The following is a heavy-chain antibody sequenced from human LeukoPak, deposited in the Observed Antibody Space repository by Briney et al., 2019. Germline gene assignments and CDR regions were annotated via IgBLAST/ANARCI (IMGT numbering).Heavy chain of an antibody. CDR2: MYTSGET. CDR1: GGSISSYY. D-gene: IGHD5-18*01. J-gene: IGHJ4*02. V-gene: IGHV4-4*07. Sequence: PSETLSLTCTVSGGSISSYYWSWIRQPAGKGLEWIGRMYTSGETNYNPTLKSRVTISLDTSKNQFSLRPSSVTAADTAVYYCAAGSQSTALIKWGQGTLVTVSS. CDR3: AAGSQSTALIK.